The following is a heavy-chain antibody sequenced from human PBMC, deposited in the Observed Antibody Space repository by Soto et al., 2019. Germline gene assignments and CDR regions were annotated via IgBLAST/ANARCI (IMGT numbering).Heavy chain of an antibody. Sequence: PSETLSLTCTVSGGSISSGDYYWSWIRQPPGKGLEWIGCIYYSGSTYYNPSLKSRVTISVDTSKNQFSLKLSSVTAADTAVYYCAREIRGYCTNGVCHRTNWFDPWGQGTLVTVSS. CDR3: AREIRGYCTNGVCHRTNWFDP. V-gene: IGHV4-30-4*02. CDR2: IYYSGST. D-gene: IGHD2-8*01. CDR1: GGSISSGDYY. J-gene: IGHJ5*02.